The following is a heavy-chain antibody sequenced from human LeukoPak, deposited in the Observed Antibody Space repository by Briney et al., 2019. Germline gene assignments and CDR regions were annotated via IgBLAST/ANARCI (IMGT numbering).Heavy chain of an antibody. Sequence: SVKVSCKPSGGTFSSYAISWVRQAPGQGLEWMGGIIPIFGTANYAQKFQGRVTITADESTSTAYMELSSLRSEDTAVYYCARTPSEAYDILTGSVYFDYWGQGTLVTVSS. CDR2: IIPIFGTA. CDR1: GGTFSSYA. V-gene: IGHV1-69*01. CDR3: ARTPSEAYDILTGSVYFDY. D-gene: IGHD3-9*01. J-gene: IGHJ4*02.